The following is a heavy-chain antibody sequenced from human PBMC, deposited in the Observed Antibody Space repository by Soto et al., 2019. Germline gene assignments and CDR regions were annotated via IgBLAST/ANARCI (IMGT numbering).Heavy chain of an antibody. CDR1: GYTFTNHW. CDR3: ARLVDPSNGMDV. V-gene: IGHV5-51*01. Sequence: ESLKISCKAFGYTFTNHWIGWVRQMPGKGLEWMGIIFPDDSDSKYSPSFQGQVTFSVDKSISTAYLQWGSLKASDTAMYYCARLVDPSNGMDVWGQGTTVTVSS. J-gene: IGHJ6*02. CDR2: IFPDDSDS.